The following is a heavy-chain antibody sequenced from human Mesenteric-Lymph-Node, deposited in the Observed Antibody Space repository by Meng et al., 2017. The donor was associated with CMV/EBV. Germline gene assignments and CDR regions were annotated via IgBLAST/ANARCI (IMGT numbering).Heavy chain of an antibody. J-gene: IGHJ5*02. V-gene: IGHV1-18*01. CDR1: GYTFTNYG. D-gene: IGHD2-15*01. CDR2: INTYNGNT. CDR3: ARDGGDIPNWFDP. Sequence: ASVKVSCKASGYTFTNYGISWVRQAPGQGLEWMGWINTYNGNTNYAQKFQGRDTMTTDTSTSTAYMELSSLRSEDTAVYYCARDGGDIPNWFDPWGQGTLVTVSS.